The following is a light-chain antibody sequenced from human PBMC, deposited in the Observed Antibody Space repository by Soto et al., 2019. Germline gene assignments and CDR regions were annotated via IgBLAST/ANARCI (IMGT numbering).Light chain of an antibody. V-gene: IGKV1-5*01. Sequence: DIQMTQSPSTLSGSVGDRGTITCRTSQSISNWLAWYQKKPGXAXXPLIYHASTLESGVPSRFSASGSGTEFTLTISSLQPDDFATDYCQQYNSYSFGQGTKVDIK. CDR2: HAS. J-gene: IGKJ1*01. CDR3: QQYNSYS. CDR1: QSISNW.